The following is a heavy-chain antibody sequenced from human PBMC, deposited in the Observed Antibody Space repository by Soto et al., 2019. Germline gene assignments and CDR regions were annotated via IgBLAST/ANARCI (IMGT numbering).Heavy chain of an antibody. V-gene: IGHV3-48*03. D-gene: IGHD2-8*01. CDR1: GFTFSSHE. Sequence: QSGGSLRLSCEATGFTFSSHEMNWIRQTPGKRLEWIAKISGSGSTINYADSVKGRFTISRDNVQRTLHLQMDSLRVEDTGVYYCARGGVYWGRGTLVTVS. CDR3: ARGGVY. CDR2: ISGSGSTI. J-gene: IGHJ1*01.